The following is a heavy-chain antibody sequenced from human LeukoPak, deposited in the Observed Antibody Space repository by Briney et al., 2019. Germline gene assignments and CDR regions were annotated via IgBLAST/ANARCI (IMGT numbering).Heavy chain of an antibody. V-gene: IGHV4-34*01. D-gene: IGHD2-15*01. CDR3: ASGNGYCSGGSCSGAYFDC. J-gene: IGHJ4*02. CDR2: INHSGST. CDR1: GGSFSGYY. Sequence: SETLSLTCAVYGGSFSGYYWSWIRQSPGKRLEWIGEINHSGSTNYNPSLKSRVTISVDTSKNQFSLKLSSVTAADTAVYYCASGNGYCSGGSCSGAYFDCWGQGTLVTVSS.